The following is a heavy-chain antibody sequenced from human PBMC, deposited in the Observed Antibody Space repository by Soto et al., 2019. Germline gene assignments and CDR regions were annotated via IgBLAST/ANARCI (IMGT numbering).Heavy chain of an antibody. D-gene: IGHD4-17*01. CDR1: GFNFSNAW. J-gene: IGHJ4*02. Sequence: EVQLVESGGGLVKPGGSLRLSCAASGFNFSNAWMSWVRQAPGKGLEWVGRIKSKTDGGTTDYAAPVKGRFTISRDDSKNTLDLQMNSLKTEDTAVYYCTTDWRYETVKSDYWGQGTLVTVSS. V-gene: IGHV3-15*01. CDR3: TTDWRYETVKSDY. CDR2: IKSKTDGGTT.